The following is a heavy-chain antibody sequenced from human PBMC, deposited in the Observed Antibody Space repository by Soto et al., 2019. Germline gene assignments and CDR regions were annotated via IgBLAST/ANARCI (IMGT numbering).Heavy chain of an antibody. Sequence: QLQLQESGPGLVKPSETLSLTCTVSGDSISNNNFYWGWIRQPPGKGLEWIGTIYYSGSTYYNPSLKSRVTISVDTSNNQLSLKLSSVTAADTAVYYCARHYGYYSHYMDDWTKGTTVTVSS. J-gene: IGHJ6*03. CDR1: GDSISNNNFY. V-gene: IGHV4-39*01. CDR3: ARHYGYYSHYMDD. CDR2: IYYSGST. D-gene: IGHD3-10*01.